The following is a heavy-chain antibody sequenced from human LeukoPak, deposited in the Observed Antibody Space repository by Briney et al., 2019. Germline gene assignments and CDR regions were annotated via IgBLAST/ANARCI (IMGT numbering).Heavy chain of an antibody. J-gene: IGHJ6*02. V-gene: IGHV3-30*02. CDR1: GFTFSSYA. CDR2: IRYDGSNK. CDR3: ARGQYGMDV. Sequence: GGSLSLSCAASGFTFSSYAMHWVRQAPGKGLEWVAFIRYDGSNKYYADSVKGRFTISRDNAKNSLYLQMNSLRAEDTAVYYCARGQYGMDVWGQGTTVTVSS.